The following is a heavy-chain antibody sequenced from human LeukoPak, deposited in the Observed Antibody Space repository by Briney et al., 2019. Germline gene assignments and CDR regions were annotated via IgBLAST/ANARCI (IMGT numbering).Heavy chain of an antibody. J-gene: IGHJ4*02. D-gene: IGHD3-10*01. CDR1: GFTFSSYW. CDR3: AKTVGSGMVRGVISYFDY. CDR2: INSDGSGT. V-gene: IGHV3-74*01. Sequence: GGSLRLSCAASGFTFSSYWMHWVRQAPGKGLVWVSRINSDGSGTTYADSVKGRFTISRDNAKNTVYLQMNSLRAEDTAVYYCAKTVGSGMVRGVISYFDYWGQGTLVTVSS.